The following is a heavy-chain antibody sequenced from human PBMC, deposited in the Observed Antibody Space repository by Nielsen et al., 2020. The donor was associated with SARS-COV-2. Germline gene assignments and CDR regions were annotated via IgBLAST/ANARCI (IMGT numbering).Heavy chain of an antibody. J-gene: IGHJ4*02. CDR1: GGSISGYY. D-gene: IGHD1-26*01. Sequence: SETLSLTCSVSGGSISGYYWSWIRQPPGKGLEWIGYIYYSGDTKYNPSLKSRVTISVDMSKNQFSLRLSSVTAADTAVYYCATYGIVGATPFDYWGQGTLVTVSS. V-gene: IGHV4-59*08. CDR3: ATYGIVGATPFDY. CDR2: IYYSGDT.